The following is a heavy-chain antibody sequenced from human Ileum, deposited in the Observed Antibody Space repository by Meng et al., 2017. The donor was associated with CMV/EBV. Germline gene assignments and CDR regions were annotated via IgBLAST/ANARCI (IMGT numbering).Heavy chain of an antibody. D-gene: IGHD3-16*01. CDR1: GSSITTTTYY. V-gene: IGHV4-39*07. CDR2: MSYSGDT. Sequence: QREVQESGPGLVESSETPSLTFIFAGSSITTTTYYQGLLRQPPGKGLEWIGSMSYSGDTNYNPPLNSRFTMSIDTSKNQFSLSLTSVTAADTAVYYCATFGGGWDLPWGQGTLVTVSS. CDR3: ATFGGGWDLP. J-gene: IGHJ5*02.